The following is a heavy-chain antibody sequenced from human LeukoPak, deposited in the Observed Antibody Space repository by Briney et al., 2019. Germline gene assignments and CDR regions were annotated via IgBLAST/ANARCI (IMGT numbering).Heavy chain of an antibody. V-gene: IGHV4-4*07. CDR2: IYTSGST. CDR3: AKEGGTWGYDIFGRNPYYFGC. Sequence: SETLSLTCAAYGESFSTYYWSWIRQPAGKGLEWIGRIYTSGSTNYNPSLKSRFTMSVDTSKNQFSLKLSSVTAADTAVYYCAKEGGTWGYDIFGRNPYYFGCWGQGTLVTVSS. CDR1: GESFSTYY. D-gene: IGHD3-9*01. J-gene: IGHJ4*02.